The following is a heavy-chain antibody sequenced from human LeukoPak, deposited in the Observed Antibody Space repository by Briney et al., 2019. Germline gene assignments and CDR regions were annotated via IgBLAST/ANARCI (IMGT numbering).Heavy chain of an antibody. CDR2: IYYSGST. Sequence: SETLSLTCTVSGGSISSYYWSWIRQPSGKGLEWIGYIYYSGSTNYNPSLKSRVTISVDTSKNQFSLKLSSVTAADTAVYYCASGSSWYGDFDYWGQGTLVTVSS. CDR3: ASGSSWYGDFDY. D-gene: IGHD6-13*01. V-gene: IGHV4-59*08. CDR1: GGSISSYY. J-gene: IGHJ4*02.